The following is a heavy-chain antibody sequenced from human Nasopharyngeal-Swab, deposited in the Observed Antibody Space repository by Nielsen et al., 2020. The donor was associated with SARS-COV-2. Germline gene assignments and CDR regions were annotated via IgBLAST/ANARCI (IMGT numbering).Heavy chain of an antibody. CDR1: GGSISSGGYY. D-gene: IGHD3-3*01. CDR2: IYYSGST. J-gene: IGHJ4*02. Sequence: SETLSLTCTVSGGSISSGGYYWSWLRQHPGKGLEWIGYIYYSGSTYYNPSLESRVTISVDTSKNQFSLKLSSVTAADTAVYYCARVGTIFGVVIIHFDYWGQGTLVTVSS. V-gene: IGHV4-31*03. CDR3: ARVGTIFGVVIIHFDY.